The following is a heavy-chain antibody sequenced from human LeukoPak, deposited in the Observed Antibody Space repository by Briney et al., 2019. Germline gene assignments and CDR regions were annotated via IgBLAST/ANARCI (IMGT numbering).Heavy chain of an antibody. J-gene: IGHJ5*02. CDR1: GYTFTGYY. CDR3: ARSVYSGSGRSWFDP. CDR2: INPNSGGT. Sequence: ASVKVSCKASGYTFTGYYMHWVRPAPGQGLEWMGWINPNSGGTNYAQKCQGWVTMTRDTSISTAYMELSRLRSDDAAVYYCARSVYSGSGRSWFDPWGQGTLVTVSS. D-gene: IGHD1-26*01. V-gene: IGHV1-2*04.